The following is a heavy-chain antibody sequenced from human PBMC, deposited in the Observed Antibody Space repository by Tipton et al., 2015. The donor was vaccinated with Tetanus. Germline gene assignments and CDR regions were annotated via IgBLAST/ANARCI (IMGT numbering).Heavy chain of an antibody. V-gene: IGHV4-34*01. D-gene: IGHD5-18*01. CDR2: INHSGST. Sequence: TLSLTCAVYGGSFSAYHWSWIRQSPGKGLEWIGEINHSGSTTYSPSFKSRVTISVDTPKNQFSLKLTSLTGADTAVYYCARGGSYSYGPRGFDLWGRGTLVTVSS. J-gene: IGHJ2*01. CDR3: ARGGSYSYGPRGFDL. CDR1: GGSFSAYH.